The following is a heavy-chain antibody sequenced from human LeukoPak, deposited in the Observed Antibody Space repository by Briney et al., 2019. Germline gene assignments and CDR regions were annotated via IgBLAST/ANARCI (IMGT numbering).Heavy chain of an antibody. CDR2: IIPIFGTA. J-gene: IGHJ4*02. D-gene: IGHD4-11*01. V-gene: IGHV1-69*13. CDR3: ARDVDYSNYYFDY. CDR1: GGTFSSYA. Sequence: SVKVSCKASGGTFSSYAISWVRQAPGQGLEWMGGIIPIFGTANYAQTFQGRVAITADESTSTAYMELSSLRSEDTAVYYCARDVDYSNYYFDYWGQGTLVTVSS.